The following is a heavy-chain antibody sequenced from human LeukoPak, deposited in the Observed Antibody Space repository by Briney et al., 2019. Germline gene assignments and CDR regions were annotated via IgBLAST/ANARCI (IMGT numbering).Heavy chain of an antibody. J-gene: IGHJ4*02. V-gene: IGHV3-30-3*01. CDR3: ASQWLDIDY. CDR2: ISYDGSNK. CDR1: GFTFSSYA. D-gene: IGHD6-19*01. Sequence: GGSLRLSCAASGFTFSSYAMHWVRQAPGKGLEWVAVISYDGSNKYYADSVKGRFTISRDNSKNTLYPQMNSLRAEDTAVYYCASQWLDIDYWAREPWSPSPQ.